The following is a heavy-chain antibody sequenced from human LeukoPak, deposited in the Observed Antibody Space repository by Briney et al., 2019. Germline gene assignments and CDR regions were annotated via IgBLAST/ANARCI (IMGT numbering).Heavy chain of an antibody. J-gene: IGHJ4*02. CDR3: AKDRLLNCRGDCYIFDY. V-gene: IGHV3-48*03. Sequence: GGSLRLSCAASGFTFSSYEMNWVRQAPGKGLEWVSYISSSGSTIYYADSVKGRFTISRDNAKNSLYLQMNSLRTEDTAVYYCAKDRLLNCRGDCYIFDYWGQGAVVTVSS. CDR2: ISSSGSTI. CDR1: GFTFSSYE. D-gene: IGHD2-21*02.